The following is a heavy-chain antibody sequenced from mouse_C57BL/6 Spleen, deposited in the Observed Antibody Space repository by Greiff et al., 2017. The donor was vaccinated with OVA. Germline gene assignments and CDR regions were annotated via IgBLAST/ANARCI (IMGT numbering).Heavy chain of an antibody. CDR1: GFTFSNYW. D-gene: IGHD1-1*01. CDR3: AKTTAVGYAMDD. J-gene: IGHJ4*01. CDR2: IRLKSDNYST. Sequence: EVQLVESGGGLVQPGGSMKLSCVASGFTFSNYWMNWVRQSPEKGLEWVAQIRLKSDNYSTHYAESVKGRFTISRDDSKSSVYLQMNNLRAEDTGIYYCAKTTAVGYAMDDWGKGTSVTVSS. V-gene: IGHV6-3*01.